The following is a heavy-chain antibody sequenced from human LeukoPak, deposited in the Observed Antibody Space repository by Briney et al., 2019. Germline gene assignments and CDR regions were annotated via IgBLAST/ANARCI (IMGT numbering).Heavy chain of an antibody. CDR2: IHYDGTT. Sequence: SETLSLTCTVSGVSISSSYWSWVRQPPGKGLEWIRYIHYDGTTNYTPTLKSRLTLSVDTSKNQLSLKLSSVTAADTALYYCVRGYYDSSGYSNPFDVWGQGTMVTVSS. V-gene: IGHV4-59*01. D-gene: IGHD3-22*01. CDR1: GVSISSSY. CDR3: VRGYYDSSGYSNPFDV. J-gene: IGHJ3*01.